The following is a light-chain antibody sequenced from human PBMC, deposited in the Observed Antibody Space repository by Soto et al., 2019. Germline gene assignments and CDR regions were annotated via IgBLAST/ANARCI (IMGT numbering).Light chain of an antibody. CDR1: QSVSSN. J-gene: IGKJ4*01. Sequence: IVITQSPATLSVSPGERATLSCRASQSVSSNLAWYQQKPGQAPTLLIYGASTRATGIPARFSGSGSGTEFTLTISSLQSEDFAVYYCQQYNNWPLLTFGGGTKVDIK. CDR2: GAS. CDR3: QQYNNWPLLT. V-gene: IGKV3-15*01.